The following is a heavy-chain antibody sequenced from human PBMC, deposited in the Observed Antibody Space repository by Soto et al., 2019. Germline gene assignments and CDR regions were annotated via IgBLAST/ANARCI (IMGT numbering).Heavy chain of an antibody. CDR2: ISSGGGNI. CDR1: GFTFSSYE. J-gene: IGHJ4*02. V-gene: IGHV3-48*03. CDR3: ARDRWVRYSGYHWHFDY. D-gene: IGHD5-12*01. Sequence: EVQLVESGGVLVQPGGSLRLSCAASGFTFSSYEMNWVRQAPGKGLEWVSYISSGGGNIYYADSVKGRFTISRDNAKNSLDLQMNSLRAEDTAVYYCARDRWVRYSGYHWHFDYWGQGTLVTVSS.